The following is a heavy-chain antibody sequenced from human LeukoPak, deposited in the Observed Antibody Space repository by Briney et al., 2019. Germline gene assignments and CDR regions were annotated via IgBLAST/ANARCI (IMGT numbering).Heavy chain of an antibody. CDR1: GFTFSNYP. J-gene: IGHJ4*02. Sequence: GASVKVSCKASGFTFSNYPISWVRQAPGQGLEWMGGIIAIYGTGNSAQKFQGRFTITADVSTSTAHMELSSLRSEDTAVCYCARIGWPVWGQGTLVTVSS. D-gene: IGHD5-24*01. CDR2: IIAIYGTG. V-gene: IGHV1-69*13. CDR3: ARIGWPV.